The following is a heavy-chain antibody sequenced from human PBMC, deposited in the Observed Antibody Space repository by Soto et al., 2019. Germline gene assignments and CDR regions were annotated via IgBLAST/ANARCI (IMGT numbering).Heavy chain of an antibody. V-gene: IGHV1-8*01. D-gene: IGHD4-17*01. J-gene: IGHJ4*02. CDR2: MNPNSGNT. CDR3: ARTLYGDNVDY. CDR1: GYTFTSYD. Sequence: QVQLVQSGAEVKKPGASVKVSCKASGYTFTSYDITWVRQATEQGLEWMGWMNPNSGNTGYAQKWQGRVTMTRNTPRSTAYMEMSSRRSEDTAVYYCARTLYGDNVDYWGQGTLVTVSS.